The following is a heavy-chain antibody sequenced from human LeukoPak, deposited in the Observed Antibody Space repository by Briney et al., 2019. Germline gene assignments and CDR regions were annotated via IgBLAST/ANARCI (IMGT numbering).Heavy chain of an antibody. CDR1: RFIFSSYS. J-gene: IGHJ3*01. CDR2: ISDSSSYT. D-gene: IGHD1-14*01. V-gene: IGHV3-21*04. CDR3: AKGKVNHDGAFDL. Sequence: GGSLRFSCAASRFIFSSYSMNWVRQAPGKGLEWVSYISDSSSYTYYAVSVKGRFTISRDNSKNTFYMQMNSLRAEDTAVYYCAKGKVNHDGAFDLWGQGAMVTVSS.